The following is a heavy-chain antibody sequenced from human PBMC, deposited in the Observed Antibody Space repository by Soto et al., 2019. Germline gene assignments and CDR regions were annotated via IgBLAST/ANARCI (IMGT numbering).Heavy chain of an antibody. D-gene: IGHD3-22*01. V-gene: IGHV3-7*01. Sequence: PGGSLRLSCAASGFPFSSYWMSWVRQAPGKGLEWVANIKEDGSEKYYMDSVKGRLTISRDNAKNSLSLQMNSLRVEDSAIYYCAREEPVVPAAIPFHYWGKGTQVTVSS. CDR1: GFPFSSYW. CDR3: AREEPVVPAAIPFHY. J-gene: IGHJ4*02. CDR2: IKEDGSEK.